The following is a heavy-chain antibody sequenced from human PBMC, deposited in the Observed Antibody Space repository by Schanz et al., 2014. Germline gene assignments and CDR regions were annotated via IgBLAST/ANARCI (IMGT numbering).Heavy chain of an antibody. CDR2: IKLDGSEK. V-gene: IGHV3-7*01. CDR1: GFTFSGYW. D-gene: IGHD1-26*01. CDR3: AKYGTGKGVSFEY. J-gene: IGHJ4*02. Sequence: EVQLVESGGGLVQPGGSLRLSCAASGFTFSGYWMSWVRQAPGEGLVWVANIKLDGSEKYYEDSVKGRFTISRDNAKNSLYLQMNSLTAEDTAVYYCAKYGTGKGVSFEYWGQGTLVTVSS.